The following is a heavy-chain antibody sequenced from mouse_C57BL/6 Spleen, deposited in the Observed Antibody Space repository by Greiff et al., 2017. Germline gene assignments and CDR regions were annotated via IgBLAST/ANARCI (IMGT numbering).Heavy chain of an antibody. D-gene: IGHD4-1*01. CDR3: AKPGRNYAMDY. Sequence: DVMLVESGGGLVKPGGSLKLSCAASGFTFSDYGMHWVRQAPEKGLDWVAYISSGSSTIYYADTVKGRFTISRDNAKNTLFLQMTSLRAEDAAMYYCAKPGRNYAMDYWGQGTSVTVSS. CDR1: GFTFSDYG. CDR2: ISSGSSTI. V-gene: IGHV5-17*01. J-gene: IGHJ4*01.